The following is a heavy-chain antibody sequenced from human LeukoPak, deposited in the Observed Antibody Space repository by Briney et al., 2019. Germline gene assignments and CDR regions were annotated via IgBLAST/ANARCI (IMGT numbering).Heavy chain of an antibody. CDR2: IYYSGST. J-gene: IGHJ4*02. V-gene: IGHV4-59*01. CDR1: GGSISSYY. CDR3: ARAQDYGYSALYY. Sequence: PSETLSLTCTVPGGSISSYYWSWIRQPPGKGLEWIGYIYYSGSTNYNPSLKSRVTISVDTSKNQFSLKLSSVTAADTAVYYCARAQDYGYSALYYWGQGTLVTVSS. D-gene: IGHD3-10*01.